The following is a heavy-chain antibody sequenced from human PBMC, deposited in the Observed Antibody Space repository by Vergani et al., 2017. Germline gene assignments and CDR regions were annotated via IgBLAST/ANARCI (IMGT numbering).Heavy chain of an antibody. CDR2: ISGSGGST. CDR3: ARTSPRIAVAGTWGFGFDY. V-gene: IGHV3-23*04. J-gene: IGHJ4*02. Sequence: EVQLVESGGGLVQPGRSLRLSCAASGFTFSSYAMSWVRQAPGKGLEWVSAISGSGGSTYYADSVKGRFTISRDNSKNTLYLQMNSLRAEDTAVSYCARTSPRIAVAGTWGFGFDYWGQGTLVTVSS. CDR1: GFTFSSYA. D-gene: IGHD6-19*01.